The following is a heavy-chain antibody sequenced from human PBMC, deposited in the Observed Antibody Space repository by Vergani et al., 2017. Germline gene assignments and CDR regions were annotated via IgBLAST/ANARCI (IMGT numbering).Heavy chain of an antibody. Sequence: QVQLVESGGGVVQPGRSLRLSCAASGFTFSSYAMHWVRQAPGKGLEWVAVISYDGSNKYYADSVKGRFTISRDNSKNTLYLQMNRLRAEDTAVYYCAKDREQIAVAVGAYFDYWGQGTLVTVSS. CDR2: ISYDGSNK. V-gene: IGHV3-30-3*01. J-gene: IGHJ4*02. D-gene: IGHD6-19*01. CDR1: GFTFSSYA. CDR3: AKDREQIAVAVGAYFDY.